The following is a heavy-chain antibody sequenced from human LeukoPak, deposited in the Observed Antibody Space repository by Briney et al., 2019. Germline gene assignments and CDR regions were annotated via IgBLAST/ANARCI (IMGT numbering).Heavy chain of an antibody. Sequence: SETLSLTCTVSGASISSYFWSWIRQPPGKGLEWIGYIYTSGSTNYNPSLKSRFTISVDTSKNQFSLKLSSVTAADTAVYYCARKEDDWFDPWGQGTLVAVSS. CDR3: ARKEDDWFDP. CDR1: GASISSYF. J-gene: IGHJ5*02. CDR2: IYTSGST. D-gene: IGHD2-15*01. V-gene: IGHV4-4*09.